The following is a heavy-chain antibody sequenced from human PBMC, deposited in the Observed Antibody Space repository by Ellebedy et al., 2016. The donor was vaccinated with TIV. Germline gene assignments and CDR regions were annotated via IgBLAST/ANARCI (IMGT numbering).Heavy chain of an antibody. CDR3: ATREWQDPMDV. Sequence: ASVKVSXXASGHPFTTYGIHWVRQAPGQRLEWMGWINTGNGNTKYSQKLQGRVTITSDTSASTAYMELSSLVSEDTGVYYCATREWQDPMDVWGQGTTVTVSS. CDR2: INTGNGNT. J-gene: IGHJ6*02. CDR1: GHPFTTYG. D-gene: IGHD3-3*01. V-gene: IGHV1-3*04.